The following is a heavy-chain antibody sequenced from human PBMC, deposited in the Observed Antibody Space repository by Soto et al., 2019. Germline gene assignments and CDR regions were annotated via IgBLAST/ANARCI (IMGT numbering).Heavy chain of an antibody. CDR2: MAKDGSNT. V-gene: IGHV3-30*18. CDR3: VKDKVNSWSFDY. D-gene: IGHD3-10*01. J-gene: IGHJ4*02. Sequence: GGSLRLSCAASGFTFSNSGMHWVRQAPGKGLEWVAVMAKDGSNTYYEDSVKGRFTISRDNSKDTLYLQMDSLGAEDTAVYYCVKDKVNSWSFDYWGQGILVTVSS. CDR1: GFTFSNSG.